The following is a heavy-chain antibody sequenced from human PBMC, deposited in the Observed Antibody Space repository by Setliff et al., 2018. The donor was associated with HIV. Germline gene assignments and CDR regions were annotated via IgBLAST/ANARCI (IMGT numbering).Heavy chain of an antibody. Sequence: ASVKVSCKTSGYTFTGYYMHWVRQAPGQGLEWMGIINPSGGSTSYAQKFQGRVTMTTDTSTSTAYMELRSLRSDDTAVYYCAIPSIAAAGMRAFDIWGQGTMVTVSS. J-gene: IGHJ3*02. CDR2: INPSGGST. CDR1: GYTFTGYY. D-gene: IGHD6-13*01. CDR3: AIPSIAAAGMRAFDI. V-gene: IGHV1-46*01.